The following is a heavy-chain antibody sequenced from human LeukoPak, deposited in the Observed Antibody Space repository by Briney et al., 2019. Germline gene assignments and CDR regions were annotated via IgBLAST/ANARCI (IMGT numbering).Heavy chain of an antibody. D-gene: IGHD3-10*01. CDR1: GFTFDDYG. V-gene: IGHV3-20*04. CDR2: INWNGGST. J-gene: IGHJ6*03. CDR3: ARASTAGYYYYYLDV. Sequence: GGSLRLSCAASGFTFDDYGMSWVRQAPRKGLEWVSGINWNGGSTGYADSVKGRFTISRDNAKNSLYLQMNSLRDDDTALYYCARASTAGYYYYYLDVWGTGTTVTVSS.